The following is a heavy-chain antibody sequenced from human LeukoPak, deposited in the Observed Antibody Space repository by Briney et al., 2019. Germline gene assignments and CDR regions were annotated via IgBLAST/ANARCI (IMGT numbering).Heavy chain of an antibody. V-gene: IGHV3-23*01. D-gene: IGHD6-6*01. J-gene: IGHJ3*02. CDR1: GFTFSSYA. Sequence: HPGGSLRLSCAASGFTFSSYAMSWVRQAPGKGLEWVSAISGSGGSTYYADSVKGRFTISRDNSKNTLYLQMNSLRAEDTAVYYCAKDIAARPDAFDIWGQGTMVTVSS. CDR2: ISGSGGST. CDR3: AKDIAARPDAFDI.